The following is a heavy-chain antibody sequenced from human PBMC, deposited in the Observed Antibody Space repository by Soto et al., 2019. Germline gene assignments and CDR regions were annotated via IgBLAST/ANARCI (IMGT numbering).Heavy chain of an antibody. Sequence: GESLKVSCKASGYDFTNYWIAWVRQTPGRGLEWMGMIYPGDSDIRYNPSFRGRVTISADKSITSAFVQWGSLRASDSAIYYCARFRAPRRQLISMSFHLWGLGTLVTVSS. CDR2: IYPGDSDI. J-gene: IGHJ4*03. CDR1: GYDFTNYW. V-gene: IGHV5-51*01. CDR3: ARFRAPRRQLISMSFHL. D-gene: IGHD6-13*01.